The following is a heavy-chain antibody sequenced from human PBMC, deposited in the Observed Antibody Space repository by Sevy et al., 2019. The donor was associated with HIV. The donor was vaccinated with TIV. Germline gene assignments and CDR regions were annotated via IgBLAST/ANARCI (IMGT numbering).Heavy chain of an antibody. J-gene: IGHJ4*02. Sequence: GGSLRPSCAASGFAFYDYSMSWIRQAPGKGLGWVATLSFGCGKINYADSVKGRFTISRDNSKNSFYLQMDNLRVEDTALYYCAREGCTRPHDYWGQGTRVTVSS. D-gene: IGHD2-8*01. V-gene: IGHV3-23*01. CDR3: AREGCTRPHDY. CDR2: LSFGCGKI. CDR1: GFAFYDYS.